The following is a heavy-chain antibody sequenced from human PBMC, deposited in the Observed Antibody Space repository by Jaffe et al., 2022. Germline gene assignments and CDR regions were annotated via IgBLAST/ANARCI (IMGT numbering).Heavy chain of an antibody. D-gene: IGHD3-3*01. Sequence: EVQLLESGGGLVQPGGSLRLSCAASGFTFSSYAMSWVRQAPGKGLEWVSAISGSGGSTYYADSVKGRFTISRDNSKNTLYLQMNSLRAEDTAVYYCAKISHVLRFLEWTGWFQHWGQGTLVTVSS. J-gene: IGHJ1*01. CDR1: GFTFSSYA. CDR2: ISGSGGST. V-gene: IGHV3-23*01. CDR3: AKISHVLRFLEWTGWFQH.